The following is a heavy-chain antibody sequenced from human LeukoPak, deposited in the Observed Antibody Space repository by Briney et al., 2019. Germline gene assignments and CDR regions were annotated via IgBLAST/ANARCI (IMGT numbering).Heavy chain of an antibody. CDR2: ISGDGGST. CDR1: GFTFDDYA. CDR3: AKDYHITMIVVVINYAFDI. J-gene: IGHJ3*02. Sequence: GGSLRLSCAASGFTFDDYAMHWVRQAPGKGLEWVSLISGDGGSTYYADSVKGRFTISRDNSKDSLYLQMNCLRTEDTALYYCAKDYHITMIVVVINYAFDIWGQGTMVTVPS. V-gene: IGHV3-43*02. D-gene: IGHD3-22*01.